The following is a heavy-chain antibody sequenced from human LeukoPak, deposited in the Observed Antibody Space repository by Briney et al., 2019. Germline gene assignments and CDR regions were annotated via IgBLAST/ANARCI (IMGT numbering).Heavy chain of an antibody. V-gene: IGHV1-46*01. Sequence: ASVTVSCKASGYTFTSYYMHWVRQAPGQGLEWMAIINPSGGSTSYTQKFQGRVTMTRDTSTSAVYMELSSLRSEDTAIYYCARVGVPGATSSWLSAWGQGTLVTVSS. CDR3: ARVGVPGATSSWLSA. J-gene: IGHJ5*02. D-gene: IGHD6-13*01. CDR2: INPSGGST. CDR1: GYTFTSYY.